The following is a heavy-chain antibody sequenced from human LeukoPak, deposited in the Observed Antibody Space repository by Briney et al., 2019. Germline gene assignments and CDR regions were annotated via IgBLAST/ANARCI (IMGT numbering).Heavy chain of an antibody. V-gene: IGHV4-34*01. Sequence: PSETLSLTCAVYGGSFSGYYWSWIRQPPGKGLEWIGEINHSGSTNYNPSLKSRVTISVDTSKNQFPLKLSSVTAADTAVYYCAREAVAAYYWGQGTLVTVSS. CDR2: INHSGST. CDR1: GGSFSGYY. J-gene: IGHJ4*02. CDR3: AREAVAAYY. D-gene: IGHD6-19*01.